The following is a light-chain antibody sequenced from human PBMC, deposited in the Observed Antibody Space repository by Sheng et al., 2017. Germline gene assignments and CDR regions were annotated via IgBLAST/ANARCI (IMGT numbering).Light chain of an antibody. CDR1: QSVSSN. V-gene: IGKV3D-15*02. CDR3: QQYGDLPWT. J-gene: IGKJ1*01. CDR2: GAA. Sequence: EIVMTQSPATLSVSPGERATLSCRASQSVSSNLAWYQQKPGQAPRLLILGAANRATGIPDRFSGSGSATDFTLTINRLEAEDFAVYYCQQYGDLPWTFGQGTKVEIK.